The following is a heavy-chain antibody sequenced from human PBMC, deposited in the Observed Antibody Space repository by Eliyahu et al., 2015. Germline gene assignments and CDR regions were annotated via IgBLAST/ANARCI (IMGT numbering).Heavy chain of an antibody. D-gene: IGHD6-19*01. CDR3: ARHGPPGIAIAGTKGLDY. CDR1: GGSISSTSYF. CDR2: IYYSGST. Sequence: QLQLQESGPGLVKPSATLSLTCTVSGGSISSTSYFWGWXRQPPGKGLEWIGSIYYSGSTYYNPSLRSRVTISVDTSKNRFSLKLSSVTAADTAVYYCARHGPPGIAIAGTKGLDYWGQGTLVTVSS. J-gene: IGHJ4*02. V-gene: IGHV4-39*01.